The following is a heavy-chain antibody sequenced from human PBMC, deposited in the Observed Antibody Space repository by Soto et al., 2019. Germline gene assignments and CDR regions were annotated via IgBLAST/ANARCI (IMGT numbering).Heavy chain of an antibody. D-gene: IGHD3-22*01. CDR1: GYPFTSYY. Sequence: XPVKVSCSASGYPFTSYYIDWVRQSPGQGLEWMGIINPSGGSTIYAQEFQGRVTMTRDTSTSTVYMELSSLRSEDTAVYYCARDRATRWDDSSGYYEYYFDYCGQGTLVTVSS. J-gene: IGHJ4*02. CDR3: ARDRATRWDDSSGYYEYYFDY. CDR2: INPSGGST. V-gene: IGHV1-46*01.